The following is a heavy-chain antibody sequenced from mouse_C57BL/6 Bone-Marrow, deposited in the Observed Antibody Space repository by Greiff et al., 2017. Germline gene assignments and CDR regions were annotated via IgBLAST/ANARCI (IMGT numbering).Heavy chain of an antibody. CDR3: ARSRPLLLRFAY. CDR1: GYTFTSYW. CDR2: INPSNGGT. D-gene: IGHD1-1*01. Sequence: QVQLQQPGTELVQPGASVKLSCKASGYTFTSYWMHWVKQRPGQGLEWIGNINPSNGGTNYNEKFKSKATLTVDKSSSTAYMQLSSLTSEDSAVYYCARSRPLLLRFAYWGQGTLVTVSA. V-gene: IGHV1-53*01. J-gene: IGHJ3*01.